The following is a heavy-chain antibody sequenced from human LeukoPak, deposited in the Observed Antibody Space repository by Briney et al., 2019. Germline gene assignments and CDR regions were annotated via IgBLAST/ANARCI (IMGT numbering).Heavy chain of an antibody. CDR1: GFNFDDYA. CDR2: ISWKSDSI. J-gene: IGHJ4*02. Sequence: PGRSLRLSCAASGFNFDDYAMHWVRQAPGKGLEWVSGISWKSDSIGYADSVKGRFTISRDNAKNSLYLQMDSLRTEDMALYYCAKANRRDWNYVFNFDYWGQGTLVTVSS. D-gene: IGHD1-7*01. CDR3: AKANRRDWNYVFNFDY. V-gene: IGHV3-9*03.